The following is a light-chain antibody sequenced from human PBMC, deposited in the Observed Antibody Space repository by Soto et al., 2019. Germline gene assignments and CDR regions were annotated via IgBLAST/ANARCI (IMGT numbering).Light chain of an antibody. J-gene: IGKJ5*01. CDR2: GAS. V-gene: IGKV3-20*01. Sequence: EIVLTQSPGTLSLSPGERATLSCRASQSLSSIYLAWYQQKPGQAPRLLIYGASGRATGIPDRFSGSGSGTDFTLTISRLEPEDFAVYYCQQYGSSPRITFGQGTRLEIK. CDR1: QSLSSIY. CDR3: QQYGSSPRIT.